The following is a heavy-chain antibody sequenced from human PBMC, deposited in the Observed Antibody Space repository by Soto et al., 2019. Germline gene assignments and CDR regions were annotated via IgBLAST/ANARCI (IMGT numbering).Heavy chain of an antibody. D-gene: IGHD4-4*01. CDR2: IKSKTDGGTT. V-gene: IGHV3-15*07. J-gene: IGHJ6*02. CDR1: GFTLSNAW. Sequence: VGSLRLSCAASGFTLSNAWMNWVRQAPGKGLEWVGRIKSKTDGGTTDYAAPVKGRFTISRDDSKNTLYLQMNSLKTEDTAVYYCTTPDYSNYEGYYYYGMDVWGQGTTVNVSS. CDR3: TTPDYSNYEGYYYYGMDV.